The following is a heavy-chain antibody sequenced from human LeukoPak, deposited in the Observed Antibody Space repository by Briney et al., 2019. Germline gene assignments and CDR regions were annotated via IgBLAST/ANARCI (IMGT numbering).Heavy chain of an antibody. V-gene: IGHV4-34*01. Sequence: SETLSLTCAVYGGSFSGYYWSWIRQPPGKGLEWIGEINHSGSTNYNPSLQSRVTISVDTSKNQFSLKLSSVTAADTAVYYCARHTTMVHFDYWGQGTLVTVSS. CDR3: ARHTTMVHFDY. J-gene: IGHJ4*02. CDR1: GGSFSGYY. CDR2: INHSGST. D-gene: IGHD5-18*01.